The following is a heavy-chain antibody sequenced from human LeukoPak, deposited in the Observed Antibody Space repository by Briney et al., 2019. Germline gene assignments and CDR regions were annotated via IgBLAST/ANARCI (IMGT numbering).Heavy chain of an antibody. V-gene: IGHV3-7*02. CDR1: GFTFNRYW. J-gene: IGHJ4*02. CDR2: IKSDGSEE. D-gene: IGHD4-17*01. CDR3: ARASTTVPNLLDH. Sequence: AGGSLRLSCAASGFTFNRYWMSWVRQAPGKGLEWVAQIKSDGSEEYYADSVRGRFTISRDNSKNTLYLQTSSLRAEDTAVYYCARASTTVPNLLDHWGRGTLVTVSS.